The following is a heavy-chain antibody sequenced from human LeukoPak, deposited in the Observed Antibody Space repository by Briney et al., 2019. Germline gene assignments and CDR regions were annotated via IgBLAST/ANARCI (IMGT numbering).Heavy chain of an antibody. CDR1: GGSISSYY. CDR3: AREGPYSPFDY. CDR2: IYYSGST. D-gene: IGHD6-13*01. V-gene: IGHV4-59*01. Sequence: SETLSLTCTVSGGSISSYYWSWIRQPPGKGLEWIGYIYYSGSTNYNPSLKSRVTISVDTSKNQFSLKLSSVTAADTAVYYCAREGPYSPFDYWGQGTLVTVSS. J-gene: IGHJ4*02.